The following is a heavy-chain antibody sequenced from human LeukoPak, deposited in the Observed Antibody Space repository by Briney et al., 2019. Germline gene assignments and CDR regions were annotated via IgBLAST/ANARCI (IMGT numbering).Heavy chain of an antibody. D-gene: IGHD4-17*01. CDR2: IYYSGST. CDR3: ASHYGDYVFDY. J-gene: IGHJ4*02. Sequence: SETLSLTCTVSGGSISSSSYYWGWIRQPPGKGLEWIGSIYYSGSTYYNPSLKSRVTISVDTSKNQFSLKLSSLTAADTAVYYCASHYGDYVFDYWGQGTLVTVSS. V-gene: IGHV4-39*01. CDR1: GGSISSSSYY.